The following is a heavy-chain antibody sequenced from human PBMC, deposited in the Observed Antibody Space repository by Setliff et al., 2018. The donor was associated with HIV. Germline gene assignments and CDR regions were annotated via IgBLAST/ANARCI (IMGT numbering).Heavy chain of an antibody. Sequence: SETLSLTCTVPGGSINRSNYYWGWIRQPPGKGLEWIGTISYTGSTYYDPSLKSRVTISLDTSKNQFFLKLSSVTAPDTAIYYCARQTWEYYDTLTGYYRSPKNCDSWGQGTLVTVSS. CDR1: GGSINRSNYY. J-gene: IGHJ4*02. CDR2: ISYTGST. V-gene: IGHV4-39*01. CDR3: ARQTWEYYDTLTGYYRSPKNCDS. D-gene: IGHD3-9*01.